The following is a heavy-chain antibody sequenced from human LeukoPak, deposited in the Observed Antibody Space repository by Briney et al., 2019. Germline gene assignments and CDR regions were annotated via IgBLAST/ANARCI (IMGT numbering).Heavy chain of an antibody. J-gene: IGHJ4*02. CDR3: ARVNTIFGVWGPFDY. V-gene: IGHV1-69*05. CDR2: IIPIFGTA. CDR1: GGTFSSYA. Sequence: SVTVSFKASGGTFSSYAISWVRQAPGQGLEWMGGIIPIFGTANYAQKFQGRVTITTDESTSTAYMELSSLRSEDTAVYYCARVNTIFGVWGPFDYWGQGTLVTVSS. D-gene: IGHD3-3*01.